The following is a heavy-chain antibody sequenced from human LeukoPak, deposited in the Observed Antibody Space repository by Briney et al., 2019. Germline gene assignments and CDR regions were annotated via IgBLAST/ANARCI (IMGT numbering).Heavy chain of an antibody. CDR2: ISSSSSYI. CDR1: GFTFSSYS. J-gene: IGHJ3*02. V-gene: IGHV3-21*01. D-gene: IGHD3-16*01. CDR3: AREGRGTDAFDI. Sequence: PGGSLRLSCAASGFTFSSYSMNWVRQAPGKWLEWVSSISSSSSYIYYADSVKGRFTISRDNAKNSLYLQMNSLRAEDTAVYYCAREGRGTDAFDIWGQGTIVTVSS.